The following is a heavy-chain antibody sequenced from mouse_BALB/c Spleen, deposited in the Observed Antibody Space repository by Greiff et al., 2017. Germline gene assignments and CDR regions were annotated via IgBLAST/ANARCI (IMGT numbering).Heavy chain of an antibody. J-gene: IGHJ3*01. Sequence: QVQLQQSGAELVRPGVSVKISCKGSGYTFTDYAMHWVKQSHAKSLEWIGVISTYYGDASYNQKFKGKATMTVDKSSSTAYMELARLTSEDSAIYYCARGGILGHFAYWGQGTLVTVSA. D-gene: IGHD4-1*01. CDR3: ARGGILGHFAY. CDR1: GYTFTDYA. CDR2: ISTYYGDA. V-gene: IGHV1S137*01.